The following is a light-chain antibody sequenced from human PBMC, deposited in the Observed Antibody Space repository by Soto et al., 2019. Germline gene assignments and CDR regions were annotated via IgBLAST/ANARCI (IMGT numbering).Light chain of an antibody. V-gene: IGKV3-15*01. J-gene: IGKJ1*01. Sequence: EIGMTHSPATLSVSPGERATLSCRASQSVSSYLAWYQQKPGQAPRLLIYGASTRAAGIPARFSGSGSGTEFTLTISSLQSEDFAVYYCQQYNNWPGTFGQGTKVDIK. CDR2: GAS. CDR3: QQYNNWPGT. CDR1: QSVSSY.